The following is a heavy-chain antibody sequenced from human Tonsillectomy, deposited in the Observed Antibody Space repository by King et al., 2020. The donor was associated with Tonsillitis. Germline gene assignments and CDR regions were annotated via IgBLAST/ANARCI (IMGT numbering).Heavy chain of an antibody. CDR1: GFTFSDYG. D-gene: IGHD3-3*01. J-gene: IGHJ4*02. CDR3: ARDGDDDDFPDY. V-gene: IGHV3-33*01. Sequence: VQLVESGGGVVQPGRSRRLSCAASGFTFSDYGMHWVRQAPGKGLEWVAVIWYDGSKKYYADSVKGRFTISRDNSKNTLYLQMNSLRAGDTAVYYCARDGDDDDFPDYWGQGTLVTVSS. CDR2: IWYDGSKK.